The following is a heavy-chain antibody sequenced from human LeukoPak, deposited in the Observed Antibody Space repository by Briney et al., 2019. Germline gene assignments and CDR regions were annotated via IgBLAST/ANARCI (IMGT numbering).Heavy chain of an antibody. CDR1: GFTFRNYV. CDR2: ISYDGSNK. Sequence: GGSLGLSCAASGFTFRNYVIHWVRQAPGKGLEWVAVISYDGSNKYYADSVKGRFTISRDNSKNTLYLQMNSLRAEDTAVYYCARTGYPNNDWFDPWGQGTLVTVSS. D-gene: IGHD3-9*01. CDR3: ARTGYPNNDWFDP. V-gene: IGHV3-30*03. J-gene: IGHJ5*02.